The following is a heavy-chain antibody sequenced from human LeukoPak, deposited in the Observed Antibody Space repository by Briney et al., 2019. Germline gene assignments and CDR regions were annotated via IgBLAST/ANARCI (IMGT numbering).Heavy chain of an antibody. D-gene: IGHD2-2*01. CDR1: GGTFSSYA. CDR3: ATLYCSSTSCYDY. J-gene: IGHJ4*02. Sequence: ASVKVSCKASGGTFSSYAISWVRQAPGQGLEWVGRIIPIFGTANYAQKFQGRVTITTDESTSTAYMELSSLRSEDTAVYYCATLYCSSTSCYDYWGQGTLVTVSS. CDR2: IIPIFGTA. V-gene: IGHV1-69*05.